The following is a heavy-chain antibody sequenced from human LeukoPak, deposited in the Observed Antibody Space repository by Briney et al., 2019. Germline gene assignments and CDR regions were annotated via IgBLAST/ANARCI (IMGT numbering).Heavy chain of an antibody. CDR3: ARARRRSGSYYRGFDY. V-gene: IGHV1-8*01. D-gene: IGHD3-10*01. CDR1: GYTFTSYD. Sequence: ASVKVSCKVSGYTFTSYDINWVRQATGQGLEWMGWMNPNSGNTGYAQKFQGRVTMTRNTSISTAYMELSSLRSEDTAVYYCARARRRSGSYYRGFDYWGQGTLVTVSS. CDR2: MNPNSGNT. J-gene: IGHJ4*02.